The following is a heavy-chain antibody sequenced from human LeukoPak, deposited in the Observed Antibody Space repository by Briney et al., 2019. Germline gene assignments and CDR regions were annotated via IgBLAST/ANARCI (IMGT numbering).Heavy chain of an antibody. J-gene: IGHJ4*02. V-gene: IGHV3-23*01. CDR2: ISTTGGTT. Sequence: GGSLRLSCAASGLTFSSYGMSWVRQAPGRGLEWVSAISTTGGTTYYADSVRGRFTISRDNSRNTLYLQMNSLRAEDTALYYCAKDARGQWLDRFDYWGQGTLVTVSS. CDR1: GLTFSSYG. D-gene: IGHD6-19*01. CDR3: AKDARGQWLDRFDY.